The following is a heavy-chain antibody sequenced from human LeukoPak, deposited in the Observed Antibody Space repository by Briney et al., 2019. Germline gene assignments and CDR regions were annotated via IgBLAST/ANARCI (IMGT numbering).Heavy chain of an antibody. Sequence: ASVKVSCKASGYTFTGYYMHWVRQAPGQGLEWMGWINPDTGATDIAQRFQGRVTMTRDTSISAAYMELSRLRSDDTAVYYCTRDHCSYINCYEDYYYGMDVWGQGTTVTVSS. CDR3: TRDHCSYINCYEDYYYGMDV. J-gene: IGHJ6*02. V-gene: IGHV1-2*02. CDR2: INPDTGAT. D-gene: IGHD2-2*01. CDR1: GYTFTGYY.